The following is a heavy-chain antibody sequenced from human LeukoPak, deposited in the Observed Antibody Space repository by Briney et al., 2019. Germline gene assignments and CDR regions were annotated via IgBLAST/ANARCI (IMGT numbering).Heavy chain of an antibody. D-gene: IGHD1-26*01. J-gene: IGHJ4*02. CDR3: ARDRGSGSYLGI. Sequence: GGSLRLSCAPSGFTFSSYAMHWVRQAPGKGLEWVAIISYDGSNEYYADSVKGRFTISRDNSKNTLYLQMNGLRSEDTAVYYCARDRGSGSYLGIWGQGTLVTVSS. CDR1: GFTFSSYA. CDR2: ISYDGSNE. V-gene: IGHV3-30*04.